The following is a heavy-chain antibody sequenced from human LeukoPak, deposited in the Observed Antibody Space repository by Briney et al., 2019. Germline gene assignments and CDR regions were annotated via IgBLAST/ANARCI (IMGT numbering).Heavy chain of an antibody. V-gene: IGHV4-34*01. CDR2: INHSGST. CDR3: ARGGGGGFDY. D-gene: IGHD2-15*01. CDR1: GGSFSGYY. J-gene: IGHJ4*02. Sequence: PSETLSLTCAVYGGSFSGYYWSWIRQPPGKGLEWIGEINHSGSTNYNPSLKSRVTISVGTSKNQFSLKLSSVTAADTAVYYCARGGGGGFDYWGQGTLVTVSS.